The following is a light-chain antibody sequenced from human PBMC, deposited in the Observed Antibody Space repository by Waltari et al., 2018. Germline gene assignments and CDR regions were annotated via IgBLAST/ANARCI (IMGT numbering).Light chain of an antibody. Sequence: QSALTQPASVSGSPGQSITISCTGTSSDVGGYNYVSWYQQPPGKTPKLIIYDGSKPPLGVSNRFSGSKSGNTASLTISGLQAEDEADYYCCSYAGSSTLVFGGGTKLTVL. CDR3: CSYAGSSTLV. J-gene: IGLJ2*01. CDR1: SSDVGGYNY. V-gene: IGLV2-23*01. CDR2: DGS.